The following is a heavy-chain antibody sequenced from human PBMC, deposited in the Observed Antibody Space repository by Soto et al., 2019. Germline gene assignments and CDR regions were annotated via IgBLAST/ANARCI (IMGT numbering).Heavy chain of an antibody. D-gene: IGHD1-26*01. V-gene: IGHV4-30-4*01. CDR1: GGSISSGDYY. Sequence: QVQLQESGPGLVKPSQTLSLTCTVSGGSISSGDYYWSWIRQPPGKGLEWIGYIYYSVRTYYNPSLKSRVTISVDTSKNQFSLKLSSVTAADTAVYYCATPTSTEDYYYGMDVWGQGTTVTVSS. J-gene: IGHJ6*02. CDR2: IYYSVRT. CDR3: ATPTSTEDYYYGMDV.